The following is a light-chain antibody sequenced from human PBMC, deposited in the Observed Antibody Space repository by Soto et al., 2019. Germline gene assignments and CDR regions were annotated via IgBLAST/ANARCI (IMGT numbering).Light chain of an antibody. CDR2: GAS. J-gene: IGKJ1*01. V-gene: IGKV3-15*01. CDR3: QQYNNWPWT. CDR1: QRFSSN. Sequence: EIVMTQSPATLSVSPGERATLSCRASQRFSSNLAWYQQKPGQAPRLLIHGASKRATGIPARFSGSGSGTEFTLTISSLQSEDFAVYYCQQYNNWPWTFGQGTKVDIK.